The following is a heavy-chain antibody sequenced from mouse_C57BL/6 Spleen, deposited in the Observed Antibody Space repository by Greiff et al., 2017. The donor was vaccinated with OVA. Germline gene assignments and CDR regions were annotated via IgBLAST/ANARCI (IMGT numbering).Heavy chain of an antibody. CDR2: IHPNSGST. V-gene: IGHV1-64*01. J-gene: IGHJ2*01. D-gene: IGHD3-2*02. CDR1: GYTFTSYW. Sequence: VQLQQPGAELVKPGASVKLSCKASGYTFTSYWMHWVKQRPGQGLEWIGMIHPNSGSTNYNEKFKSKATLTVDKSSSTAYMQLSSLTSEDSAVYSCARGRRDSSGYGTFFDYWGQGTTLTVSS. CDR3: ARGRRDSSGYGTFFDY.